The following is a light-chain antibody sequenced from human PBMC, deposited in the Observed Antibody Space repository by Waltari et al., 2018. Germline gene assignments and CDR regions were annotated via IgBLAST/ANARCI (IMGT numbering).Light chain of an antibody. CDR3: QHYVSLPVT. Sequence: EIELTQSPGTLSLSPGERATLSCRASQSFTRYLAWYQHKPGQAPRLLIYDASTRAAGIADRFSGSGSGTDFSLTISRLEPEDFAVYYCQHYVSLPVTFGQGTKVEIK. CDR1: QSFTRY. CDR2: DAS. J-gene: IGKJ1*01. V-gene: IGKV3-20*01.